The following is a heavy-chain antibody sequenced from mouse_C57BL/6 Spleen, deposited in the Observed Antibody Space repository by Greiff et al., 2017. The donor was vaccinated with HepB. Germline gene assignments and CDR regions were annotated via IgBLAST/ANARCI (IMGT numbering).Heavy chain of an antibody. V-gene: IGHV1-80*01. CDR3: ARRVYSNEFAY. CDR2: IYPGDGDT. D-gene: IGHD2-5*01. J-gene: IGHJ3*01. CDR1: GYAFSSYW. Sequence: QVQLKESGAELVKPGASVKISCKASGYAFSSYWMNWVKQRPGKGLEWIGQIYPGDGDTNYNGKFKGKATLTADKSSSTAYMQLSSLTSEDSAVYFCARRVYSNEFAYWGQGTLVTVSA.